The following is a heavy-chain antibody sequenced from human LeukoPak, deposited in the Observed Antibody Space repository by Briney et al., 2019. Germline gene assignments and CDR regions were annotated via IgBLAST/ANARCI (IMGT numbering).Heavy chain of an antibody. CDR3: AKDSPGYYDFWSGYYTGDWFDP. J-gene: IGHJ5*02. Sequence: GGSLKLSCAASGFTFSSYAMSWVRQAPGKGLEWVSAFSGSGGSTYYAGSVKGRFTISRDNSKNTLYLQMNSLRAEDTAVYYCAKDSPGYYDFWSGYYTGDWFDPWGQGTLVTVSS. CDR1: GFTFSSYA. V-gene: IGHV3-23*01. CDR2: FSGSGGST. D-gene: IGHD3-3*01.